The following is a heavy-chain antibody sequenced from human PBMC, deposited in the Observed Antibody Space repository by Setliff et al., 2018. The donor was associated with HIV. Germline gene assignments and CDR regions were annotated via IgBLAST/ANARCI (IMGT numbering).Heavy chain of an antibody. Sequence: SETLSLTCTVSGDSITSGGYSWTWVRQPPGKALEWVGYIYYSGRTSHSGSTYYNPSVASRITISGDTSKNQFSLKLTSVTAADTAVYYCARGLGYSGYYLYWGQGTLVTVSS. D-gene: IGHD5-12*01. CDR1: GDSITSGGYS. CDR2: IYYSGRTSHSGST. CDR3: ARGLGYSGYYLY. V-gene: IGHV4-30-4*08. J-gene: IGHJ4*02.